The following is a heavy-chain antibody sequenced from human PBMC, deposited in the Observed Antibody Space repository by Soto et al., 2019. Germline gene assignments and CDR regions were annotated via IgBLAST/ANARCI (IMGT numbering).Heavy chain of an antibody. V-gene: IGHV4-59*08. J-gene: IGHJ2*01. Sequence: QVQLQESGPGLVKPSETLSLTCTVSGGSISSYYWSWIRQPPGKGLEWIGYIFYSGSTNSNPSLKSRLTISIDTSKNQFSLKLSSVTAADTAVYYCARHRAHSGYDFVWHFDLWGRGNLVTVSS. D-gene: IGHD5-12*01. CDR1: GGSISSYY. CDR2: IFYSGST. CDR3: ARHRAHSGYDFVWHFDL.